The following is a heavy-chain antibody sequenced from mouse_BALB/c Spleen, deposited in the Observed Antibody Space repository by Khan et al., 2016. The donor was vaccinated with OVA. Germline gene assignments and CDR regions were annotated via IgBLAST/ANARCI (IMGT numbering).Heavy chain of an antibody. CDR2: INPSNGYT. CDR1: GYTFTTYT. J-gene: IGHJ3*01. D-gene: IGHD2-14*01. Sequence: VQLQQSGAELARPGASVKMSCKASGYTFTTYTMHWVKQRPGQGLEWIGYINPSNGYTNYNQKFKDKSTLTADKSSSTAYMQLRSLTSDYSAVYDCAREGAYYRSDGWFSYWGQGTLVTVSA. CDR3: AREGAYYRSDGWFSY. V-gene: IGHV1-4*01.